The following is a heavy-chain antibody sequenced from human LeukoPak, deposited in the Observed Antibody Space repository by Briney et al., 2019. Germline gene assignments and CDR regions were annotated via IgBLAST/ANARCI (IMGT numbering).Heavy chain of an antibody. V-gene: IGHV3-30-3*01. D-gene: IGHD3-10*01. J-gene: IGHJ5*02. CDR1: GFTFSSYA. CDR3: ARDKLWFGELFKGDWFDP. Sequence: GGSLRLSCAASGFTFSSYAMHWVRQAPGKGLEWVAVISYDGSNKYYADSVKGRFTISRDNSKNTLYLEMNSLRAEDTAVYYCARDKLWFGELFKGDWFDPWGQGTLVTVSS. CDR2: ISYDGSNK.